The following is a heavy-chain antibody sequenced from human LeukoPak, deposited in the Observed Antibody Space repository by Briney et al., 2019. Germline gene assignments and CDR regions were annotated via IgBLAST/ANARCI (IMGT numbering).Heavy chain of an antibody. CDR1: GYTFTDYD. V-gene: IGHV1-8*01. CDR3: ARGTQMGLPYYFDF. D-gene: IGHD5-24*01. Sequence: GASVKVSCKASGYTFTDYDINWVRQATGQGLEWMGFMNPKSGNTDSAQKFQGRVTMTRDTSMSTAYMELSSLRSEDTAVYYCARGTQMGLPYYFDFWGQGTLVTVSS. J-gene: IGHJ4*02. CDR2: MNPKSGNT.